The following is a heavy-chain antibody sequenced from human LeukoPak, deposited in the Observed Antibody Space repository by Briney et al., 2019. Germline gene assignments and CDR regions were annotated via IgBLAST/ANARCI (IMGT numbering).Heavy chain of an antibody. J-gene: IGHJ4*02. D-gene: IGHD6-19*01. Sequence: SETLSLTCTVSGYSISSGYYWGWIRQPPGKGLEWIGSVYHSGSTYYNPSLKSRVTISVDTSKNQFSLKLSSVTAADTAVYYCARHLSIAVAGPFDYWGQGTLVTVSS. V-gene: IGHV4-38-2*02. CDR3: ARHLSIAVAGPFDY. CDR1: GYSISSGYY. CDR2: VYHSGST.